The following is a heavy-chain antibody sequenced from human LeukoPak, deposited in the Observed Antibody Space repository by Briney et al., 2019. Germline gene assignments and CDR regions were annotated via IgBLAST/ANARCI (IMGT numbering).Heavy chain of an antibody. V-gene: IGHV4-31*03. CDR3: ARGDVDTAMGGADY. Sequence: SETLSLTCTVSGGSISSGGYYWSWIRQHPGKGLEWIGYIYYSGNTYYNPSLKGRVTISVDTSKNQFSLKLSSVTAADTAVYYCARGDVDTAMGGADYWGQGTLVTVSS. CDR1: GGSISSGGYY. D-gene: IGHD5-18*01. J-gene: IGHJ4*02. CDR2: IYYSGNT.